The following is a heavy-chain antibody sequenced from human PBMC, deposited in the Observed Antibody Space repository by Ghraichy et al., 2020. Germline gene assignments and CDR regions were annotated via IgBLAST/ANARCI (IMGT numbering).Heavy chain of an antibody. J-gene: IGHJ4*02. D-gene: IGHD3-10*01. V-gene: IGHV4-34*01. CDR2: INHSGST. Sequence: SETLSLTCAVYGGSFSGYYWSWIRQPPGKGLEWIGEINHSGSTNYNPSLKSRVTISVDTSKNQFSLKLSSVTAADTAVYYCAREDRVLWGHRAGYFDYWGQGTLVTVSS. CDR3: AREDRVLWGHRAGYFDY. CDR1: GGSFSGYY.